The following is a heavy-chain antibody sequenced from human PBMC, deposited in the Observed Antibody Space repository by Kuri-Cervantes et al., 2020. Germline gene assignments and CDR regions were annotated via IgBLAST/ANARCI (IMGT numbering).Heavy chain of an antibody. V-gene: IGHV1-46*01. CDR2: TNPSGGST. J-gene: IGHJ2*01. D-gene: IGHD3-10*01. CDR1: GYTFINYY. Sequence: ASVKVSCKASGYTFINYYVHWVRQAPGQGLEWMGITNPSGGSTGYAQKFQGRVTMTRDTSTSTVYMELSSLRSEDTAVYYCAREMEGSGSYSDEREDWYFDLWGRGTLVTVSS. CDR3: AREMEGSGSYSDEREDWYFDL.